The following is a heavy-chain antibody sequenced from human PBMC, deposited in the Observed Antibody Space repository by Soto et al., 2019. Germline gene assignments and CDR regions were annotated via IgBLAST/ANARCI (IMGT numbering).Heavy chain of an antibody. V-gene: IGHV3-15*07. Sequence: EVQLEESGGGLIKPGESLTLSCAASDFILSDAWWKWVRQAPGKGLEWVGRIKSKAHGGTTDYAAPLKGRFTILRDDSKNTLYLQMNGLQTEDTAMYYFASYRDSSGLRRYDYWGQGALVTVSS. CDR2: IKSKAHGGTT. D-gene: IGHD3-22*01. CDR3: ASYRDSSGLRRYDY. J-gene: IGHJ4*02. CDR1: DFILSDAW.